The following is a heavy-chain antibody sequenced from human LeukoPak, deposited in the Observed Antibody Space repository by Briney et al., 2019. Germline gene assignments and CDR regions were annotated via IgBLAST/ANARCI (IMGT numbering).Heavy chain of an antibody. CDR3: ARLPNSGADLTWFDP. CDR1: GYRFSYYW. CDR2: IYPYDSHT. J-gene: IGHJ5*02. Sequence: GESLKISCEASGYRFSYYWIAWVRQMPGKGLEWMGVIYPYDSHTRYSPSFQGQVTISADKSISTAYLQWSSPKASDSAMYFCARLPNSGADLTWFDPWGQGTLVTVSS. V-gene: IGHV5-51*01. D-gene: IGHD3-10*01.